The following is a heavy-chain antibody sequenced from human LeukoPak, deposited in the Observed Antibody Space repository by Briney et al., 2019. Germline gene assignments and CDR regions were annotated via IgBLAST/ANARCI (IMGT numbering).Heavy chain of an antibody. D-gene: IGHD3-22*01. Sequence: ASVTLSCKASGYTFTSYGISWVRQAPGQGLEWMGWISAYNGNTNYAQKLQGRVTMTTDTSTSTAYMELRSLRSDDTAVYYCARDANYDSSGYTPFDYWGQGTLVTVSS. CDR1: GYTFTSYG. J-gene: IGHJ4*02. CDR2: ISAYNGNT. V-gene: IGHV1-18*01. CDR3: ARDANYDSSGYTPFDY.